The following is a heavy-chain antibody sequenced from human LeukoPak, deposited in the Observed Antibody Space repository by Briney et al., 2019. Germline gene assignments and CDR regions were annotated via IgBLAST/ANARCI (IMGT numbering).Heavy chain of an antibody. Sequence: GGSLRLSCAASGFNFANHAMSWVRQTPGKGLEWVSAISGGGDITYYADSVKGRFTISRDNSKDTLFLQMHSLRPGDTAVYYCVREDTPATANYWGQGTLVTISS. D-gene: IGHD2-21*02. CDR3: VREDTPATANY. CDR2: ISGGGDIT. J-gene: IGHJ4*02. CDR1: GFNFANHA. V-gene: IGHV3-23*01.